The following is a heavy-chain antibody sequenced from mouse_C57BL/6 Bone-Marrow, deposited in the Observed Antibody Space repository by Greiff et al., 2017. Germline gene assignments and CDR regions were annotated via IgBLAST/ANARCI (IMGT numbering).Heavy chain of an antibody. Sequence: VQLQQSGAELVRPGTSVQMSCKASGYTFTNYWIGWAKQRPGHGLEWIGDIYPGGGYTNYNEKFKGKATLTADKSSSTAYMQVSSLTSEDSAIYYCARTGTGFDYWGQGTTLTVSS. CDR3: ARTGTGFDY. J-gene: IGHJ2*01. V-gene: IGHV1-63*01. CDR2: IYPGGGYT. D-gene: IGHD4-1*01. CDR1: GYTFTNYW.